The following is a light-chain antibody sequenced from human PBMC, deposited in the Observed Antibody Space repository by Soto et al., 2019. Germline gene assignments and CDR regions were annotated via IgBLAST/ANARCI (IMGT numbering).Light chain of an antibody. CDR2: GAS. Sequence: EIVMTQSPATLSVSPGERATLSCRASQSVSSNLAWYQQKPGQAPRLLIYGASTRATGIPARFSGSGSGTEFTLTISSLQSEDFAVYYCQQYNNWPTTTFGQGTNV. V-gene: IGKV3D-15*01. CDR3: QQYNNWPTTT. J-gene: IGKJ1*01. CDR1: QSVSSN.